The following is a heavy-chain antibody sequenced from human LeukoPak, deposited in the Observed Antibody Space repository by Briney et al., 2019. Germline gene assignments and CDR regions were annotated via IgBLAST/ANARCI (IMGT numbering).Heavy chain of an antibody. CDR2: IYYSGST. D-gene: IGHD3-10*01. V-gene: IGHV4-39*01. J-gene: IGHJ4*02. CDR3: ARHADSGFGELAFDY. CDR1: GGXISSSSYY. Sequence: SETLSLTCTVSGGXISSSSYYWGWIRQPPGKGLEWIGSIYYSGSTYYNPSLKSRVTISVDTSKNQFSLKLTSVTAADTAVYYCARHADSGFGELAFDYWGQGTLVTVSS.